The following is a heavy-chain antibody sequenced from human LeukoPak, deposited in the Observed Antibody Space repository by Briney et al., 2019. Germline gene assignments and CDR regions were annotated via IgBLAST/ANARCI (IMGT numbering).Heavy chain of an antibody. D-gene: IGHD2/OR15-2a*01. J-gene: IGHJ4*02. CDR3: GTSEVASTSYDF. Sequence: SETLSLTCTVSVGSISDYHWSWIRQPAGKGLEWIGRIFNSGGTSYTPSLRSRVPISMDKSKNQLSPKLSSATAADTAVYYCGTSEVASTSYDFWGQGALVTVSS. CDR1: VGSISDYH. V-gene: IGHV4-4*07. CDR2: IFNSGGT.